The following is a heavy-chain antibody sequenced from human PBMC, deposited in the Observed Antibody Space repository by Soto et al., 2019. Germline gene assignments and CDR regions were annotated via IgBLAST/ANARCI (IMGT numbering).Heavy chain of an antibody. J-gene: IGHJ6*02. Sequence: GGSRRRSCAASGFSFNYNWMHWVRQVPGKGLMWVSRLKSDGRDTIYADSVKGRFTVSRDGAKNTLYLQMNSLRVEDTAVYYCVREMPVPIRGGYYYYTVLDAWGQGTTVTVSS. D-gene: IGHD2-2*01. CDR1: GFSFNYNW. V-gene: IGHV3-74*01. CDR2: LKSDGRDT. CDR3: VREMPVPIRGGYYYYTVLDA.